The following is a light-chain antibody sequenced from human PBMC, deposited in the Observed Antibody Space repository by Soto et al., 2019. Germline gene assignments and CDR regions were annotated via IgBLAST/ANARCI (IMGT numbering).Light chain of an antibody. J-gene: IGLJ1*01. CDR1: ISDVGGYNY. CDR3: RSYTTSSTLV. CDR2: EVN. V-gene: IGLV2-14*01. Sequence: QSSLTQPGSVSGSPGQPITISCTGTISDVGGYNYVSWYQQHTGKAPKLMIYEVNNRPAGVSNRFSGSKSGNTASLTISGLQAEDEADYYCRSYTTSSTLVFGTGTKVTVL.